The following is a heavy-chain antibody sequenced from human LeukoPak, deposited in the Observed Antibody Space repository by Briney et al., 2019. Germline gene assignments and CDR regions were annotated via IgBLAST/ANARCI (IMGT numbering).Heavy chain of an antibody. CDR3: ARVEFDGYDQSYYYYGMDV. J-gene: IGHJ6*02. V-gene: IGHV1-2*02. Sequence: ASVKVSCKASGYTFTGYYMHWVRQAPGQGLEWMGWINPNSGGTNYAQKFQGRVTMTRDTSISTAYMELSRLRSDDTAVYYCARVEFDGYDQSYYYYGMDVWGQGTTVTVSS. CDR1: GYTFTGYY. CDR2: INPNSGGT. D-gene: IGHD5-12*01.